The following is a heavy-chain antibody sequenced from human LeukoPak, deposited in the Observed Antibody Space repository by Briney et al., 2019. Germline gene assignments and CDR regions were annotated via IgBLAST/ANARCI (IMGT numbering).Heavy chain of an antibody. D-gene: IGHD5-24*01. CDR1: GYTFTVYF. V-gene: IGHV1-2*06. J-gene: IGHJ4*02. CDR3: ARVERGVVLDY. CDR2: INPNSGAT. Sequence: ASVKVSCKASGYTFTVYFIHWVRQAPGQGLEWMGRINPNSGATDYAQKFQGRVTMTRDTSISTAYMELSSLKSDDTAVYYCARVERGVVLDYWGQGTLVTVSS.